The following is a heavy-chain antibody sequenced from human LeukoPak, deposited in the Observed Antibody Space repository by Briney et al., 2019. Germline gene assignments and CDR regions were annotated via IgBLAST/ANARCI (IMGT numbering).Heavy chain of an antibody. CDR1: GGSFSGYY. Sequence: SETLSLTCAVYGGSFSGYYWSWLRQPPGKGLEWLGEINHSGSTNYNPSLKSRVTISVDPSKNQFSLKLSSVTAAGTAVYYCARSDSSGYFYYYYGMDVWGQGTTVTVSS. CDR3: ARSDSSGYFYYYYGMDV. V-gene: IGHV4-34*01. CDR2: INHSGST. D-gene: IGHD3-22*01. J-gene: IGHJ6*01.